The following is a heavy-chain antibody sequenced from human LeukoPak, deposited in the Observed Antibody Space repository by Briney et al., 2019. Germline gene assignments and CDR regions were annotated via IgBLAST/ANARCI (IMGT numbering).Heavy chain of an antibody. CDR2: INHSGST. J-gene: IGHJ4*02. CDR3: AIYGSGSYSIDY. V-gene: IGHV4-34*08. CDR1: GFTFSSYW. D-gene: IGHD3-10*01. Sequence: MAGGSLRLSSAASGFTFSSYWMSWIRQPPGKGLEWIGEINHSGSTNYNPSLKSRVTISVDTSKNQFSLKLSSVTAADTAVYYCAIYGSGSYSIDYWGQGTLVTVSS.